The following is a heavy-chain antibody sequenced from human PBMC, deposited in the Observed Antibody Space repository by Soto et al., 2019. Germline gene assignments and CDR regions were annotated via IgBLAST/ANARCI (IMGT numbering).Heavy chain of an antibody. CDR2: IIPILDVA. J-gene: IGHJ6*02. Sequence: QLVQSGAEVKKPGSSVKVSCKASGGDFLSYTISWVRQAPGQGPEWMGTIIPILDVAKKAQKFQGRVAITEDKATSTVYMELRSLRSDDTAVYYCAQMWFGELWHGMDVWGQGTTITVSS. CDR3: AQMWFGELWHGMDV. D-gene: IGHD3-10*01. CDR1: GGDFLSYT. V-gene: IGHV1-69*02.